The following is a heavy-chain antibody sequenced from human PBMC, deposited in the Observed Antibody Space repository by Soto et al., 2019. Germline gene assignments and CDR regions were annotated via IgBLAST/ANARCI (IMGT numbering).Heavy chain of an antibody. J-gene: IGHJ4*02. CDR3: ARGYSNYGVDY. CDR2: IYYSGST. Sequence: PSETLSLTCTVSGGSISSYYWSWIRQPPGKGLEWIGYIYYSGSTNYNPSLKSRVTISVDTSKNQFSLKLSSVTAADTAVYYCARGYSNYGVDYWGQGTLVTVSS. D-gene: IGHD4-4*01. V-gene: IGHV4-59*08. CDR1: GGSISSYY.